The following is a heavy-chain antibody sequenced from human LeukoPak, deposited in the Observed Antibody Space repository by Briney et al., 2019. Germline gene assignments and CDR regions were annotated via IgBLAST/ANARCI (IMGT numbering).Heavy chain of an antibody. V-gene: IGHV1-2*02. D-gene: IGHD2-21*01. CDR1: RYTFTGYY. CDR3: ARDLAYCGGDCYSYYYYYYMDF. J-gene: IGHJ6*03. Sequence: ASVKVSCKASRYTFTGYYMHWVRQAPGQGLEWMGWINPNSGGTNYAQKFQGRVTMTRDTSISTAYMELSRLRSDDTAVYYCARDLAYCGGDCYSYYYYYYMDFWGKGTTVTVSS. CDR2: INPNSGGT.